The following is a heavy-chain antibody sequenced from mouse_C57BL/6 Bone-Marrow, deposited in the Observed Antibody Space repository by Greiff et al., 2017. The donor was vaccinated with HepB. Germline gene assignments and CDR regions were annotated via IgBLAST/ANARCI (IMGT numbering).Heavy chain of an antibody. J-gene: IGHJ1*03. CDR3: ARRGGSSYWYFDV. V-gene: IGHV1-19*01. CDR1: GYTFTDYY. CDR2: INPYNGGT. D-gene: IGHD1-1*01. Sequence: EVQLQQSGPVLVKPGASVKMSCKASGYTFTDYYMNWVKQSHGKSLEWIGVINPYNGGTSYNQKFKGKATLTVDKSYSTAYMELNSLTSEDSAVYYCARRGGSSYWYFDVWGTGTTVTVSS.